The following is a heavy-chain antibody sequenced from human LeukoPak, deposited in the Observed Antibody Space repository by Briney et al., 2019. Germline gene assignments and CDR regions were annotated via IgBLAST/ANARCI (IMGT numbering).Heavy chain of an antibody. J-gene: IGHJ3*01. CDR3: ARPASGGGADTVWT. CDR1: GGSIYRFL. V-gene: IGHV4-4*07. D-gene: IGHD3/OR15-3a*01. CDR2: IYITGST. Sequence: PSETLSLPLSVSGGSIYRFLDSWVRQPAGKGLEWIGRIYITGSTNYNPSLKSRVTLSVDTSKNQFSLKLISLPAANTGLYYRARPASGGGADTVWTWGQRTMVTVSS.